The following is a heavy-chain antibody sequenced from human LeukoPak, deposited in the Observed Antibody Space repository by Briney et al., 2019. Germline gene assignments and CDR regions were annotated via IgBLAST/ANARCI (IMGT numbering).Heavy chain of an antibody. CDR3: ARGRLGSSGYYDY. J-gene: IGHJ4*02. CDR2: IDANNGDT. Sequence: ASVKVSCKASGYTFRGNYIHWLRQAPGQGLEWMGWIDANNGDTKSAQKFQGRVTMSRDTSISTAYMDLSSLSPDDGAVYYCARGRLGSSGYYDYWGQGTLVTVSS. CDR1: GYTFRGNY. V-gene: IGHV1-2*02. D-gene: IGHD3-22*01.